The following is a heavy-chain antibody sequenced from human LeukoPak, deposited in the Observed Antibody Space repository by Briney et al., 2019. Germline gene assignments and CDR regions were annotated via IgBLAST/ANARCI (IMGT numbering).Heavy chain of an antibody. CDR3: AREPHSSGRSMAGEGYAFDI. J-gene: IGHJ3*02. CDR2: ISAYNGNT. V-gene: IGHV1-18*01. Sequence: ASVKVSCKASGYTFTSYGISWVRQAPGQGLEWMGWISAYNGNTNYAQKLQGRVTMTTDTSTSTAYMELRSLRSDDTAVYYCAREPHSSGRSMAGEGYAFDIWGQGTMVTVSS. D-gene: IGHD6-19*01. CDR1: GYTFTSYG.